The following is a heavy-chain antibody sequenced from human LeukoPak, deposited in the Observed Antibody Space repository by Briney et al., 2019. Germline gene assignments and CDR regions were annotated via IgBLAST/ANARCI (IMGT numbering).Heavy chain of an antibody. CDR2: IRQDGGEK. CDR1: GFTFSSYW. CDR3: ARDGTAPGLYFDL. J-gene: IGHJ4*01. V-gene: IGHV3-7*01. Sequence: GGSLRLSCAVSGFTFSSYWMSWVHQAPGKGLEWVASIRQDGGEKSYVDSVKGRFTISRDNTRNSLYLQMSSLRAEDTAVYYCARDGTAPGLYFDLWGQGTLVTVSS. D-gene: IGHD6-13*01.